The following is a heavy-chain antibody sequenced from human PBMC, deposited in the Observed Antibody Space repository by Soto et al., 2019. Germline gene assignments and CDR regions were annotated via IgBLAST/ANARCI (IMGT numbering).Heavy chain of an antibody. V-gene: IGHV1-69*02. CDR1: GGTFSSYI. Sequence: QVQLVQSGAEVKKPGSSVKVSCKASGGTFSSYIISWVRQAPGQGLEWMGRIIPILGIANYAQKFQGRVTITADKSTSTAYMELSSLRSEDTAVYYCASLATADTLDYWGQGTLVTVSS. CDR2: IIPILGIA. D-gene: IGHD6-13*01. CDR3: ASLATADTLDY. J-gene: IGHJ4*02.